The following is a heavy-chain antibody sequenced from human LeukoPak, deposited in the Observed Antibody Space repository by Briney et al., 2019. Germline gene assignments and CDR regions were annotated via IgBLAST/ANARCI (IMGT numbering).Heavy chain of an antibody. V-gene: IGHV3-23*01. CDR3: AKKISWGHNDAFDI. CDR2: VDANGRGT. D-gene: IGHD6-13*01. Sequence: PGGSLRLSCAASGLTFNNYATSWVRQAPGKGLEWISGVDANGRGTYYVDSVKGRFTISRDNSKNTLYLQMNSLTAEDTAVYYCAKKISWGHNDAFDIWGQGTMVTVSS. CDR1: GLTFNNYA. J-gene: IGHJ3*02.